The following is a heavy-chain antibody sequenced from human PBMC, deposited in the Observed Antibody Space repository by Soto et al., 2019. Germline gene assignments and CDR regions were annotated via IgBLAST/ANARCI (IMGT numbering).Heavy chain of an antibody. CDR1: GYTFTSYY. V-gene: IGHV1-46*01. J-gene: IGHJ6*02. Sequence: ASVKVSCKASGYTFTSYYMHWVRQAPGQGLEWMGIINPSGGSTSYAQKFQGRVTMTRDTSTSTVYMELSSLRSEDTAVYYYERDLSTYYDFLTGYYDYYYYYVMDVWGQGTTVTVSS. CDR3: ERDLSTYYDFLTGYYDYYYYYVMDV. CDR2: INPSGGST. D-gene: IGHD3-9*01.